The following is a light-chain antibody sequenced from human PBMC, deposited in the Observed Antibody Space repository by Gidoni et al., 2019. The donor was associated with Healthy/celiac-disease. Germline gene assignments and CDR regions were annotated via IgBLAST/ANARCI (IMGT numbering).Light chain of an antibody. CDR2: DVS. V-gene: IGLV2-11*01. CDR1: SSAVGCYNY. Sequence: SALPQPRAVSGSPGQSVTISCTGTSSAVGCYNYVSWYQQHPGKAHKLMIYDVSKRPSGVPDRFSGSKSGNTASLTISGLQAEDEADYYCCSYAGSYTLVFGGGTKLTVL. CDR3: CSYAGSYTLV. J-gene: IGLJ2*01.